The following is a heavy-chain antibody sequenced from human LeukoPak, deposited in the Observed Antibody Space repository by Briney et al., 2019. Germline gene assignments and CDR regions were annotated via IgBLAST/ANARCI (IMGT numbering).Heavy chain of an antibody. CDR1: GLTVSDNN. J-gene: IGHJ4*02. CDR3: VRVLGGGY. CDR2: LHRDGSV. V-gene: IGHV3-53*01. Sequence: GGSLRLSCAASGLTVSDNNMIWVRQAPGKGLEWVSTLHRDGSVRYADSVNGRFTISRDDSKNTLSLQMSSLRDEDTAVYYCVRVLGGGYWGQGTLVTVSS. D-gene: IGHD3-16*01.